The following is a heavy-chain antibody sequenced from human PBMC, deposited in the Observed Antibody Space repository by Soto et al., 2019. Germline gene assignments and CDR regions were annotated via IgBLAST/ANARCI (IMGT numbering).Heavy chain of an antibody. J-gene: IGHJ4*02. CDR3: ARRALPQCINGVCYKDGFWDY. Sequence: SETRSLTCTVSGGSVSSGVYYWIWIRQHPGTGLDWIGYIYYSGTTYFNPSLKSRASISPDTSKNEFSLKLTSVTAADTAVYYCARRALPQCINGVCYKDGFWDYWGQGALVTVSS. V-gene: IGHV4-31*03. CDR2: IYYSGTT. CDR1: GGSVSSGVYY. D-gene: IGHD2-8*01.